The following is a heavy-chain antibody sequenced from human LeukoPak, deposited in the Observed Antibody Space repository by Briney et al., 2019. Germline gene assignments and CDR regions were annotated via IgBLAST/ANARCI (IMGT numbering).Heavy chain of an antibody. V-gene: IGHV4-39*07. Sequence: SETLSLTCTVSGGSISSSSYNWGWIRQPPGKGLEWIGSVYYSGSTNYNPSLKSRVTISVDTSKNQFSLKLSSVTAADTAVYYCARDGGELDAFDIWGQGTMVTVSS. CDR3: ARDGGELDAFDI. J-gene: IGHJ3*02. D-gene: IGHD1-26*01. CDR1: GGSISSSSYN. CDR2: VYYSGST.